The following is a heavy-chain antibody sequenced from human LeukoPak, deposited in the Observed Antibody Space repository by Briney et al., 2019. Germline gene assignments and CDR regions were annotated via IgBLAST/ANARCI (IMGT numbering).Heavy chain of an antibody. Sequence: GGSLRLSCAASGFTFSSYAMHWVRQAPGKGLEWVAVISYDGSNKYYADSVKGRFTISRDNSKNTLYLQMNSLRAEDTAVYYCAKVPYTIPPYYFDYWGQGTLVTVSS. CDR1: GFTFSSYA. CDR3: AKVPYTIPPYYFDY. J-gene: IGHJ4*02. CDR2: ISYDGSNK. V-gene: IGHV3-30*04. D-gene: IGHD3-16*01.